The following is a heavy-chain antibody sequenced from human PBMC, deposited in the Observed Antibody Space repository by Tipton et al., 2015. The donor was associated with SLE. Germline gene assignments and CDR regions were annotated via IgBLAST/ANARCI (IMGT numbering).Heavy chain of an antibody. D-gene: IGHD1-26*01. CDR1: GGSISSSSYY. J-gene: IGHJ2*01. CDR3: ARGGRRPYWYFDL. CDR2: IYYSGST. Sequence: TLSLTCTVSGGSISSSSYYWGWIRQPPGKGLEWIGSIYYSGSTNHNPSLKSRVTISVDTSKNQFSLKLSSVTAADTAVYYCARGGRRPYWYFDLWGRGTLVTVSS. V-gene: IGHV4-39*07.